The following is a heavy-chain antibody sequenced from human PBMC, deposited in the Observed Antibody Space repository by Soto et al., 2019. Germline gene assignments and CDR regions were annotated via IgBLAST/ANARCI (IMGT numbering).Heavy chain of an antibody. CDR1: GYSFTSYW. D-gene: IGHD6-19*01. CDR3: VGAAEVAGYYYFDC. Sequence: EVQLLQSGPEVEKPGESLKISCKVSGYSFTSYWIGWVRQMPGKGLEWMGNIYPGDSDTRYSPSFPGQVTISADKSISTAYLQWSSLKASDTVMYYCVGAAEVAGYYYFDCWGRGTLVAVS. J-gene: IGHJ4*02. V-gene: IGHV5-51*01. CDR2: IYPGDSDT.